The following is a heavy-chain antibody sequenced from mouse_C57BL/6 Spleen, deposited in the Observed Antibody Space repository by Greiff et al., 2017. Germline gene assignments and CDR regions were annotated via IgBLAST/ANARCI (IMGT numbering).Heavy chain of an antibody. CDR1: GYTFTDYE. D-gene: IGHD1-1*01. J-gene: IGHJ1*03. Sequence: VQLQESGAELVRPGASVTLSCKASGYTFTDYEMHWVKQTPVHGLEWIGAIDPETGGTAYNQKCKGKAILTADKSSSTAYMELRSLTSEDSAVYYCTRGDYGRGYFDVWGTGTTVTVSS. V-gene: IGHV1-15*01. CDR3: TRGDYGRGYFDV. CDR2: IDPETGGT.